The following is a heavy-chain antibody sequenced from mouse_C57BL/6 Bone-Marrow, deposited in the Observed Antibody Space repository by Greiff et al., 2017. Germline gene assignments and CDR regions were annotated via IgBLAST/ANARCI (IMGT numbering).Heavy chain of an antibody. V-gene: IGHV1-82*01. CDR3: AREFILDY. D-gene: IGHD1-1*01. J-gene: IGHJ2*01. CDR2: IYPGDGDT. CDR1: GYAFSSSW. Sequence: QVQLQQSGPELVKPGASVKISCKASGYAFSSSWMNWVKQRPGQGLEWIGRIYPGDGDTNYNGKFKGKATLTADKSSSTAYMQLSSLTSEGSAVYFYAREFILDYWGQGTTLTVSS.